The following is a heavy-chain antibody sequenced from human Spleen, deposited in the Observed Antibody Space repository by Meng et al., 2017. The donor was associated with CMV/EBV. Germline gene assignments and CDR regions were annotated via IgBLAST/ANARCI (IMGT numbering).Heavy chain of an antibody. V-gene: IGHV4-39*07. CDR1: GVSISSSSYY. CDR3: ARVGNWGLNDY. CDR2: IYYSGST. J-gene: IGHJ4*02. Sequence: GSLRLSCTVSGVSISSSSYYWGWIRQPPGKGLEWIGSIYYSGSTYYNPSLKSRVTISVDTSKNQFSLKLSSVTAADTAVYYCARVGNWGLNDYWGQGTLVTVSS. D-gene: IGHD3-16*01.